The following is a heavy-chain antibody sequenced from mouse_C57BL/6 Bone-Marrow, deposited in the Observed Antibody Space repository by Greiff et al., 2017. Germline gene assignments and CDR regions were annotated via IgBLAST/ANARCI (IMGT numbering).Heavy chain of an antibody. CDR1: GYTFPSYW. V-gene: IGHV1-55*01. CDR2: IYPTSGRT. D-gene: IGHD4-1*01. Sequence: QVQLQQPGAELVKPGASVKMSCKASGYTFPSYWITWVKQRPGQGLEWIGDIYPTSGRTNYNEKFKSKAILTVDTSSNTAYIQLSSLTSEDSAVFYCARSGPLGRSFDYWGQGTTLTVSS. CDR3: ARSGPLGRSFDY. J-gene: IGHJ2*01.